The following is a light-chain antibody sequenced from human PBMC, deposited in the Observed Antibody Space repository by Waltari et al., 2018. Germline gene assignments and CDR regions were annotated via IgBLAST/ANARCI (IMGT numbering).Light chain of an antibody. Sequence: EIVLTQSPGTLSLSPGETATLSCRASQSVSSSYLAWYQHKPGQPPRLLLHGASSRATGIPDRFRGSGSGTDFTLTISRLEPEDFAVYYCQQYGASPYTFGQGTKLEIK. CDR2: GAS. V-gene: IGKV3-20*01. CDR1: QSVSSSY. CDR3: QQYGASPYT. J-gene: IGKJ2*01.